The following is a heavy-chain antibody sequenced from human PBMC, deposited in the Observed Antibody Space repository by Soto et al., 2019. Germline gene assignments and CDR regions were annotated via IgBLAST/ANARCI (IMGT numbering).Heavy chain of an antibody. CDR2: IYPYDSDT. D-gene: IGHD6-13*01. Sequence: GESLKISCKTSGYSFTSYWIGWVRQMPGKGMEWMGNIYPYDSDTRYSPSFQGQVTISADTSITTAYLQWSGLRASDTAMYFCARKDIAGNSVDFWGQGTLVTVS. CDR3: ARKDIAGNSVDF. CDR1: GYSFTSYW. J-gene: IGHJ4*02. V-gene: IGHV5-51*01.